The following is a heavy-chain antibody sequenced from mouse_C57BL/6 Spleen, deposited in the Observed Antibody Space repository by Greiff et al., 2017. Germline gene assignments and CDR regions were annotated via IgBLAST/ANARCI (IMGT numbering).Heavy chain of an antibody. V-gene: IGHV1-82*01. CDR3: ACLDCGSSYWYYDV. CDR2: IYPGDGDT. D-gene: IGHD1-1*01. CDR1: GYAFSSSW. Sequence: QVQLQQSGPELVKPGASVKLSCKASGYAFSSSWMNWVKQRPGKGLEWIGRIYPGDGDTNYNGKFKGKATLTADKSSSTAYMQLSSLTSEDSAVYVCACLDCGSSYWYYDVWCTGTTVTVAS. J-gene: IGHJ1*03.